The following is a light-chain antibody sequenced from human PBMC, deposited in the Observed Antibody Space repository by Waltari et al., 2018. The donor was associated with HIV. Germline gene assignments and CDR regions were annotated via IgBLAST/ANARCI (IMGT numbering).Light chain of an antibody. J-gene: IGKJ5*01. CDR2: ETS. CDR3: QQRSNWPPIT. Sequence: EIVLTQSPATLSLSPGERATLYCRASQSVRNYLAWYQHKPGQSPRLLIYETSKRATGTAARFSGSGSGTDFSLTISSLEPEDVGVYYCQQRSNWPPITFGQGTRVEIK. V-gene: IGKV3-11*01. CDR1: QSVRNY.